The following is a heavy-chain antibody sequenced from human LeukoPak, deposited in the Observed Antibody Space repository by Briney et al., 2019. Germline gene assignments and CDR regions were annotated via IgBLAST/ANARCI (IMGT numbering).Heavy chain of an antibody. CDR3: ARTRNHSSRLSEY. D-gene: IGHD1-14*01. CDR1: GFTFSSSS. CDR2: ISSSSYI. Sequence: PGGSLRLSCAASGFTFSSSSMNWVRQAPGKGLEWVSSISSSSYIYYADSVKGRFTISRDNAKNSLYLQMNSLRAEDTAVYYCARTRNHSSRLSEYWGQGTLVTVSS. V-gene: IGHV3-21*01. J-gene: IGHJ4*02.